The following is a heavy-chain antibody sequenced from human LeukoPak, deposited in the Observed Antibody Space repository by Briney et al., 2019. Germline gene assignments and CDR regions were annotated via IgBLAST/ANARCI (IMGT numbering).Heavy chain of an antibody. V-gene: IGHV3-33*01. Sequence: GRSLRLFCAASGFTFSSYGMHWVQQAPRKGLGWVPVVWYDGSNKYYAESVKGRFTTSRDNSKNTLYLQMNSLRAEDTAVYYCARDGGTIAAAAYFDYWGQGTLVTVSS. D-gene: IGHD6-13*01. CDR2: VWYDGSNK. J-gene: IGHJ4*02. CDR1: GFTFSSYG. CDR3: ARDGGTIAAAAYFDY.